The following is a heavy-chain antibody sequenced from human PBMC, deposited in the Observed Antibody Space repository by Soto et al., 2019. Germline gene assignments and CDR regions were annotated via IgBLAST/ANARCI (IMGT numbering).Heavy chain of an antibody. V-gene: IGHV4-59*08. CDR3: ARRDYGDYVFDY. Sequence: SETLSLTCPVSGGSISSYYWSWIRQPPGKGLEWIGYIYYSGSTNYNPSLKSRVTISVDTSKNQFSLKLSSVTAADTAVYYCARRDYGDYVFDYWGQGTLVTVSS. CDR1: GGSISSYY. D-gene: IGHD4-17*01. J-gene: IGHJ4*02. CDR2: IYYSGST.